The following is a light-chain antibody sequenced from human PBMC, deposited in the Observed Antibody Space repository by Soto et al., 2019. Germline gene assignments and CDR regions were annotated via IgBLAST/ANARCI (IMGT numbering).Light chain of an antibody. CDR1: SSDVGGYDY. Sequence: QSALTQPASVSGSPGQSITISCTGTSSDVGGYDYVSWYQLHPGKAPKLMVFEVSIPPSGVSYRFSDSKCGNTASLTISVLQAEDEAGYVCSSYSISTAYLFGTGTKLTVL. CDR3: SSYSISTAYL. V-gene: IGLV2-14*01. J-gene: IGLJ6*01. CDR2: EVS.